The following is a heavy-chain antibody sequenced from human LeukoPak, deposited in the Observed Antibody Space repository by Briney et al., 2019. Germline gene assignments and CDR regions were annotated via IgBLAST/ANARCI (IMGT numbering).Heavy chain of an antibody. Sequence: ASVKVSCKTSGYTFTSYAMNWVRQAPGQGLEFMGWINTGTGNPTYAQGFTGRFVFSLDTSVSTAYQQISTLKPEDTAVYYCASFGAHSFDYWGQGTLVTVSS. CDR2: INTGTGNP. CDR1: GYTFTSYA. D-gene: IGHD3-10*01. V-gene: IGHV7-4-1*02. CDR3: ASFGAHSFDY. J-gene: IGHJ4*02.